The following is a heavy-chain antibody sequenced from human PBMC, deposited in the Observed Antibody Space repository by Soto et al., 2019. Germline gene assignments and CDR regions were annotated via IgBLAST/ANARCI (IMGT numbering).Heavy chain of an antibody. Sequence: QVQLVQSGAEEKKPGASVKVSCKAPGYTFTSYAMHWVRQAPGQRLEWMGGINAGNGNTKYSQKCQGRVTITRDTSASTAYMELSSLRSEATAVYYCARSIVVVTALDYWGQGTLVTVSS. V-gene: IGHV1-3*05. CDR3: ARSIVVVTALDY. D-gene: IGHD2-21*02. CDR1: GYTFTSYA. CDR2: INAGNGNT. J-gene: IGHJ4*02.